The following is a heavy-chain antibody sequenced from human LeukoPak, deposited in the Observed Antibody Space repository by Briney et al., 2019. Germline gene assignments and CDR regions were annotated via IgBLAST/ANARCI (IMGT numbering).Heavy chain of an antibody. D-gene: IGHD5-12*01. V-gene: IGHV3-21*01. CDR1: GSTFCSYS. Sequence: KPGGSLRLSCAASGSTFCSYSMNWVRQAPGKGLEWVSSISSSSSYIYYADSVKGRFTISGDNAKNSLYQQMNSLRAEDTAVYYCARGTRLRQATTAPEAGYWGQGTLVTVSS. J-gene: IGHJ4*02. CDR2: ISSSSSYI. CDR3: ARGTRLRQATTAPEAGY.